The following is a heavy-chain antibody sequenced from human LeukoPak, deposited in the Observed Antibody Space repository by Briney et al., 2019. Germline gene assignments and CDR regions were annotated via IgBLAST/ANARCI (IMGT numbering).Heavy chain of an antibody. J-gene: IGHJ3*02. Sequence: SETLSLTCTVSGGSISSYYWSWIRQPPGKGLEWIGYIYYSGSTNYNPSLKSRVTISVDMSKNQISLKLRSVTAADTAVYYCARGMSYNDFWSGYIDVFEIWGQGTMVTVSS. CDR2: IYYSGST. V-gene: IGHV4-59*01. CDR1: GGSISSYY. D-gene: IGHD3-3*01. CDR3: ARGMSYNDFWSGYIDVFEI.